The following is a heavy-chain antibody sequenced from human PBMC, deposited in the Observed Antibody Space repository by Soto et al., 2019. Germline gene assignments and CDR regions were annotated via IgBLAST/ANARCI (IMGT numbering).Heavy chain of an antibody. V-gene: IGHV3-74*01. CDR1: GFTFSSYW. J-gene: IGHJ6*02. CDR3: ASDLSGRADV. D-gene: IGHD3-10*01. Sequence: GGSLRLSCAASGFTFSSYWMHWVRQAPGKGLVWVSRMNEDGGTTDYADSVKGRFTISRDNAKSTLYLQMNSLRVEDTAVYYCASDLSGRADVWGQGTTVTVSS. CDR2: MNEDGGTT.